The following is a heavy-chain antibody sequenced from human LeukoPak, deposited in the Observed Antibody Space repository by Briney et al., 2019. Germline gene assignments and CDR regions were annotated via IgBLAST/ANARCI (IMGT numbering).Heavy chain of an antibody. CDR3: ASGSVEATQN. CDR1: GGSISSSSYY. J-gene: IGHJ4*02. CDR2: IYYSGST. D-gene: IGHD1-26*01. V-gene: IGHV4-39*01. Sequence: SETLSLTCTVSGGSISSSSYYWGWIRQPPGKGLEWIGSIYYSGSTYYNPSLKSRVTISVDTSKNQFSLKLSSVTAADTAVYYCASGSVEATQNWGQGTVVTVSS.